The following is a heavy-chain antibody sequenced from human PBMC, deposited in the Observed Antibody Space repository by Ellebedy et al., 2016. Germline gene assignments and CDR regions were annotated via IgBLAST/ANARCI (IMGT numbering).Heavy chain of an antibody. Sequence: ASVKVSCRASGYTFTNYAMKWVRQAPGQGLEWVGWISAYNGNTNYAQKFQGRVTMTTDTSTTTVYMELRSLRFDDTAVYYCARIGEYHLLYYFDYWGQGILVTVSS. V-gene: IGHV1-18*01. CDR1: GYTFTNYA. CDR2: ISAYNGNT. J-gene: IGHJ4*02. D-gene: IGHD2-2*01. CDR3: ARIGEYHLLYYFDY.